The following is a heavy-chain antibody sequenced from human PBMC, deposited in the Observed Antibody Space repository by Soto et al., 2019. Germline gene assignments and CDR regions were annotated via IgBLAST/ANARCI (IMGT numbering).Heavy chain of an antibody. J-gene: IGHJ5*01. CDR2: ISSGSSYT. D-gene: IGHD3-10*01. CDR1: GFTFSTYT. CDR3: ARDILSGGAYPDS. Sequence: GGSLRLSCAASGFTFSTYTMNWVRQAPGKGLEWISSISSGSSYTYYAGSVKGRFTISRDNAKNSLFLQMNSLRADDTAVYYCARDILSGGAYPDSWGQGTKVTVSS. V-gene: IGHV3-21*01.